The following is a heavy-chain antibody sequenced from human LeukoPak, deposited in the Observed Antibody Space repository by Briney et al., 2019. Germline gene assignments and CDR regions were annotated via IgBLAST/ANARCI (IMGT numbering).Heavy chain of an antibody. CDR3: ARGPSYYDFWSGYSLPYHFDY. D-gene: IGHD3-3*01. CDR2: IKQDGSEK. J-gene: IGHJ4*02. CDR1: GFTFSSYW. Sequence: GGSLRLSCAASGFTFSSYWMSWVRQAPGKGLEWVANIKQDGSEKYYVDSVKGRFTISRDNARNSLYLQLNSLRAEDTAVYYCARGPSYYDFWSGYSLPYHFDYWGQGTLVTVSS. V-gene: IGHV3-7*01.